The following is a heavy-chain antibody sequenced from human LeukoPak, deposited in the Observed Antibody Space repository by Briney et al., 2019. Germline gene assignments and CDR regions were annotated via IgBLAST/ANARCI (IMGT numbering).Heavy chain of an antibody. CDR2: IYYSGST. J-gene: IGHJ4*02. V-gene: IGHV4-59*12. D-gene: IGHD3-9*01. CDR1: GGSISSYY. Sequence: SETLSLTCTVSGGSISSYYWSWIRQPPGKGLEWIGYIYYSGSTNYNPSLKSRVTISVDTSKNQFSLKLSSVTAADTAEYYCARKRAYYDILTGYYTQIDYWGQGTLVTVSS. CDR3: ARKRAYYDILTGYYTQIDY.